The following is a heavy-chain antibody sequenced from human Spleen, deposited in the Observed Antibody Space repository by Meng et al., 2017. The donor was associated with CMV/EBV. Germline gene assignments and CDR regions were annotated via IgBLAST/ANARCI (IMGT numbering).Heavy chain of an antibody. J-gene: IGHJ4*02. CDR1: GFTFDDYG. Sequence: GESLKISCAASGFTFDDYGMSWVRQAPGKGLEWVSGINWNGGSTGYADSVKGRFTISRDNAKNSLYLQMNSLRAEDTALYYCARVLEQWLVPGDYWGQGTLVTVSS. CDR2: INWNGGST. V-gene: IGHV3-20*04. CDR3: ARVLEQWLVPGDY. D-gene: IGHD6-19*01.